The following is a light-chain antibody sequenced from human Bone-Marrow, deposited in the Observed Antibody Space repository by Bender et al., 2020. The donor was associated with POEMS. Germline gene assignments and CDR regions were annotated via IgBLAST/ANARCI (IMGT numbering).Light chain of an antibody. J-gene: IGLJ1*01. Sequence: QSALTQPASVSGSPGQSITISCTGTSSDVGGYKYVSWYQQHPGKAPKLIIYDVSNRPSGVSNRFSGSKSGYTASLTISGLQAEDEGDYHCSSYTSSSTYVFGTGTKVTVV. CDR3: SSYTSSSTYV. CDR2: DVS. CDR1: SSDVGGYKY. V-gene: IGLV2-14*03.